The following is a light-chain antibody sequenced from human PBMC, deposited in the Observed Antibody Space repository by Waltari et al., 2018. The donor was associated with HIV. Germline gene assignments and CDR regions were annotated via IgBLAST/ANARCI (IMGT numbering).Light chain of an antibody. J-gene: IGLJ1*01. CDR2: DDS. CDR1: NIGSRS. V-gene: IGLV3-21*02. CDR3: QVWDSSSDHYV. Sequence: SYVLTQPPSVSVAPGQTARITCGGNNIGSRSVHWYQQKPGQAPVLVVYDDSDRPPGIPERVSGSNSGNTATLTISRVEAGDEADYYCQVWDSSSDHYVFGTGTKVTVL.